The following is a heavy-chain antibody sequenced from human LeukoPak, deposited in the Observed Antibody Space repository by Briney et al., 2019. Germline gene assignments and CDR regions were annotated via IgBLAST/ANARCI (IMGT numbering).Heavy chain of an antibody. CDR3: ARSHIDAFDI. J-gene: IGHJ3*02. D-gene: IGHD2-21*01. CDR2: INHSGST. CDR1: GGSFSGYY. Sequence: SETLSLTCAVYGGSFSGYYWSWIRQPPGKGLEWIGEINHSGSTNYNPSLKSRVTISVDTSKNQFSLKLSSVTAADTAVYYCARSHIDAFDIWGQGTMVTVSS. V-gene: IGHV4-34*01.